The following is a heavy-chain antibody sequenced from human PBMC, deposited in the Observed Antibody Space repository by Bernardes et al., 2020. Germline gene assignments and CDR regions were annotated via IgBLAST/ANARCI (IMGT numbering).Heavy chain of an antibody. V-gene: IGHV1-2*04. J-gene: IGHJ3*02. CDR2: INPNSGGT. Sequence: SVKVSCKASGYTFTGYYMHWVRQAPGQGLEWMGWINPNSGGTNYAQKFQGWVTMTRDTSISTAYMELSRLRSDDTAVYYCARPLFRYGDYAGNAFDIWGQGTMVTVSS. D-gene: IGHD4-17*01. CDR1: GYTFTGYY. CDR3: ARPLFRYGDYAGNAFDI.